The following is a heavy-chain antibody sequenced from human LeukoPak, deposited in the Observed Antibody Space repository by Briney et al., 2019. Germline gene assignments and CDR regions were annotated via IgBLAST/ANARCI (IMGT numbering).Heavy chain of an antibody. J-gene: IGHJ4*02. CDR1: GFTFSSYG. CDR3: AKRAALVVITPPDY. V-gene: IGHV3-30*18. CDR2: ISYDGSNK. D-gene: IGHD3-22*01. Sequence: GGSLRLSCAASGFTFSSYGMHWVRRAPGKGLEWVAVISYDGSNKYYADSVKGRFTISRDNSKNTLYLQMNSLRAEDTAVYYCAKRAALVVITPPDYWGQGTLVTVSS.